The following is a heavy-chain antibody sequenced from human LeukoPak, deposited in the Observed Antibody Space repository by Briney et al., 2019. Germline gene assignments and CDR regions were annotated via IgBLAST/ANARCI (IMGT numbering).Heavy chain of an antibody. CDR1: GFSVSSNF. CDR3: ARDGYGNNYMDV. V-gene: IGHV3-53*01. D-gene: IGHD5-12*01. CDR2: IYSGGTT. J-gene: IGHJ6*03. Sequence: GGSLRLSCAASGFSVSSNFMSWVRQAPGKGLEWVSVIYSGGTTYYADSVKGGFTISRDNSKNTLPLQMNNLIAEDTAVYYCARDGYGNNYMDVWGKGTTVTVSS.